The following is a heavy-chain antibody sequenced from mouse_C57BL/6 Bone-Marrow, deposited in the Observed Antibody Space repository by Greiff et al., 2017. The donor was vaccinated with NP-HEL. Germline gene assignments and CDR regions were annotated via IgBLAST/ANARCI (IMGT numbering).Heavy chain of an antibody. CDR2: IDPANGNT. Sequence: EVQGVESVAELVRPGASVKLSCTASGFNIKNTYMHWVKQRPEQGLEWIGRIDPANGNTKYAPKFQGKATITADTSSNTAYLQLSSLTSEDTAIYYCARSRDFYYYGSSDYWGQGTTLTVSS. V-gene: IGHV14-3*01. D-gene: IGHD1-1*01. CDR1: GFNIKNTY. CDR3: ARSRDFYYYGSSDY. J-gene: IGHJ2*01.